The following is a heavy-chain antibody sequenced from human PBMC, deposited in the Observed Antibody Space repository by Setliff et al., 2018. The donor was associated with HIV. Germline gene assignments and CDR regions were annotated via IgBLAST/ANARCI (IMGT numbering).Heavy chain of an antibody. V-gene: IGHV4-61*01. Sequence: SETLPLTCTASGASISSGSYYWSWIRQPPGKGLEWIGYTYTSGSTNYNPSLKSRVTISVDTSKNQFFLILSSVTAADTAMYYCARSYGYNVDYWGQGKLVTVSS. D-gene: IGHD3-16*01. CDR3: ARSYGYNVDY. CDR2: TYTSGST. CDR1: GASISSGSYY. J-gene: IGHJ4*02.